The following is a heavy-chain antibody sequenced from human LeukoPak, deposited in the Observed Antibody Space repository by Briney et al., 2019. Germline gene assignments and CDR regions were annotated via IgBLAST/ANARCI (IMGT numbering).Heavy chain of an antibody. CDR1: GVSISGYY. J-gene: IGHJ6*03. V-gene: IGHV4-4*07. CDR2: IYISRGT. Sequence: PSETLSLTCTVSGVSISGYYWSWIRQPAGKGLEGIGRIYISRGTNYNPSLTSRVIMSVDTSKNQFSLQLTSVTAADTAVYYCARESRIVEGDGYYIDVWGKGTTVTV. D-gene: IGHD1-26*01. CDR3: ARESRIVEGDGYYIDV.